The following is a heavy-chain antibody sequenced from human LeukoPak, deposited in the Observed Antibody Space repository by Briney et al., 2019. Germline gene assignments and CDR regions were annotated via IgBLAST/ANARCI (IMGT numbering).Heavy chain of an antibody. Sequence: PGGSLRLSCAASGFTFSSYGMHWVRQAPGKGLEWVAVISYDGSNKYYADSVRGRFTISRDNSKNTLYLQMNSLRAEDTAVYYCASADRIQLWLWGAFDYWGQGTLVTVSS. CDR1: GFTFSSYG. CDR3: ASADRIQLWLWGAFDY. V-gene: IGHV3-30*03. CDR2: ISYDGSNK. J-gene: IGHJ4*02. D-gene: IGHD5-18*01.